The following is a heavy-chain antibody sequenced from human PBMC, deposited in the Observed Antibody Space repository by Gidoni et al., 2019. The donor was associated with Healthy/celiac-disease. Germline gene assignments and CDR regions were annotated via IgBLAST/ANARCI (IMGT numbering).Heavy chain of an antibody. J-gene: IGHJ4*02. D-gene: IGHD3-3*01. V-gene: IGHV3-48*01. CDR2: ISSSSSTI. CDR1: GFTFSSYR. Sequence: EVQLVESGGGLVQPGGSLRLSCAASGFTFSSYRMNWVRQAPGKGLEWVSYISSSSSTIYYADSVKGRFTISRDNAKNSLYLQMNSLRAEDTAVYYCARGAATIFGVVITEYYFDYWGQGTLVTVSS. CDR3: ARGAATIFGVVITEYYFDY.